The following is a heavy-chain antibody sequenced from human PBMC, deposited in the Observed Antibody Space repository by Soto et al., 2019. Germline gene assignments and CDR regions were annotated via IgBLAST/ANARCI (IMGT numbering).Heavy chain of an antibody. CDR2: ISGSGGST. CDR3: ARAKLLCLRPYDY. J-gene: IGHJ4*02. D-gene: IGHD3-10*01. V-gene: IGHV3-23*01. Sequence: GRSLRLSCTASGFTFSSYAMSWVRQAPGKGLEWVSGISGSGGSTYYADSVKGRFTISRDNSKNTLYLQMNSLRAEDTAVYYYARAKLLCLRPYDYWGQGTLVTVSS. CDR1: GFTFSSYA.